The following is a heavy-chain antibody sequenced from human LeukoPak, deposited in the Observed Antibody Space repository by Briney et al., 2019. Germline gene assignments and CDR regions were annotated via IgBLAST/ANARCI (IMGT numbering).Heavy chain of an antibody. CDR1: GFTFSSYG. CDR3: ARVIPHYYDSSGYLY. Sequence: PGGSLRLSCAASGFTFSSYGMHWVRQAPGKGLEWVAVISYDGSNKYYADSVKGRFTISRDNSKNTLYLQMNSLRAEDTAVYYCARVIPHYYDSSGYLYWGQGTLVTVSS. J-gene: IGHJ4*02. D-gene: IGHD3-22*01. V-gene: IGHV3-30*03. CDR2: ISYDGSNK.